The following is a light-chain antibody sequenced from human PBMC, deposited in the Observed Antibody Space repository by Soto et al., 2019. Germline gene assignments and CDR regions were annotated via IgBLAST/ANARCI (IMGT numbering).Light chain of an antibody. CDR2: DAS. CDR1: QSVSSY. Sequence: ENSLTHSPAAVSLSPEERATLSCRASQSVSSYLAWYQQKPGQAPRLLIYDASNRATGIPARFSGSGSGTDFTLTISSLEPEDFAVYYCQQRSNWPPITFGQGTLLAVK. V-gene: IGKV3-11*01. CDR3: QQRSNWPPIT. J-gene: IGKJ5*01.